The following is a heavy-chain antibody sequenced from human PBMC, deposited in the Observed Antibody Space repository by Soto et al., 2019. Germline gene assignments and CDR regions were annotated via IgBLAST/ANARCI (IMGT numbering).Heavy chain of an antibody. CDR1: GFTFSSYA. Sequence: GGSLRLSCAASGFTFSSYAMHWVRQAPGKGLEWVAVISYDGSNKNHADTVKGRFTISRDNSKNTLYLQMNSLRAEDTAVYYCARGDGFYGPHYYHYGMDVWGQGTTVTVSS. V-gene: IGHV3-30-3*01. CDR2: ISYDGSNK. J-gene: IGHJ6*02. CDR3: ARGDGFYGPHYYHYGMDV. D-gene: IGHD3-3*01.